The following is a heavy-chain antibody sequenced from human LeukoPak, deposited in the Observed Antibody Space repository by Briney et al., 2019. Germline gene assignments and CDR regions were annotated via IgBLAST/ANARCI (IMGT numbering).Heavy chain of an antibody. D-gene: IGHD3-22*01. CDR2: ISGSGGST. CDR1: GFTFSSYA. CDR3: APKGTDDSSGYYDWFDP. Sequence: PGGSLRLSCAASGFTFSSYAMSWVRQAPGKGLEWVSAISGSGGSTYYADSVKGRFTISRDNSKNTLYLQMNSLRAEDTAVYYCAPKGTDDSSGYYDWFDPWGQGTLVTVSS. V-gene: IGHV3-23*01. J-gene: IGHJ5*02.